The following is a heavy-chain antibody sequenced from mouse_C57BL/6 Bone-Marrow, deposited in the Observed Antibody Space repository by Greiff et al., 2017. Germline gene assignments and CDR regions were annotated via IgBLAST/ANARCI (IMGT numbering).Heavy chain of an antibody. J-gene: IGHJ2*01. CDR2: IYPRSGNT. D-gene: IGHD2-1*01. CDR3: AGLLLDY. CDR1: GYTFTSYG. Sequence: VKLVESGAELARPGASVKLSCKASGYTFTSYGISWVKQRTGQGLEWIGEIYPRSGNTYYNEKFKGKATLTAKKSSSTAYMELRSLTSEDSAVXFCAGLLLDYWGQGTTLTVSS. V-gene: IGHV1-81*01.